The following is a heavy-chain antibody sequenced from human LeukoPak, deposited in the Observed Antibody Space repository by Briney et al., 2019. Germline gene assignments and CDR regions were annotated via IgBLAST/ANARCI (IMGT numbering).Heavy chain of an antibody. CDR1: GGSLSSYY. D-gene: IGHD3-3*01. V-gene: IGHV4-4*07. Sequence: SETLSLICTISGGSLSSYYWSWIRQPAGKGLEWIGRIYTSGSTNYNSSLKSRVTFSVDTSKNQFSLKLSSVTAADTAVYYCARALPDDFWSGSPQHPDYYYYYMDVWGKGTTVTVSS. CDR2: IYTSGST. CDR3: ARALPDDFWSGSPQHPDYYYYYMDV. J-gene: IGHJ6*03.